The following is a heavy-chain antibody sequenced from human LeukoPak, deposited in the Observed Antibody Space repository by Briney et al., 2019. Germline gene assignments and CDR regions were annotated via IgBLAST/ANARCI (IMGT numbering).Heavy chain of an antibody. J-gene: IGHJ4*02. CDR1: GGSISSYY. D-gene: IGHD2-2*01. CDR2: IYYSGST. Sequence: SETLSLTCTVSGGSISSYYRSWIRQPPGKGLEWIGYIYYSGSTNYNPSLKSRVTISVDTSKNQFSLKLSSVTAADTAVYYCARIYCSSTSCYDYWGQGTLVTVSS. V-gene: IGHV4-59*01. CDR3: ARIYCSSTSCYDY.